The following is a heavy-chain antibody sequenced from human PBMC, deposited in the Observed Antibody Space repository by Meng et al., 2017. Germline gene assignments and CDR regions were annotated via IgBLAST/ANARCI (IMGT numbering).Heavy chain of an antibody. Sequence: LRLSCTVSGGSINSGSYYWSWIRQPAGKGLEWIGRIYTSGSTNYNPSLKSRVTISVDTSKNQFSLKLSSVTAADTAVYYCARDKFYGSGSYYMIFDYWGQGTLVTVSS. D-gene: IGHD3-10*01. J-gene: IGHJ4*02. CDR3: ARDKFYGSGSYYMIFDY. CDR1: GGSINSGSYY. CDR2: IYTSGST. V-gene: IGHV4-61*02.